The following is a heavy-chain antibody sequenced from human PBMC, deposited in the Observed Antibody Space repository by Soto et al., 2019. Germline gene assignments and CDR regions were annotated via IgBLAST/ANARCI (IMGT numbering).Heavy chain of an antibody. Sequence: SVKVSCKASGYTFTSYDISWVRQAPGQGLEWMGRIIPILGTANYAQKFQGRVTITADESTSTAYMELSSLRSEDTAVYYCARSIAVAGGTWYYGMDVWGQGTTVTVSS. J-gene: IGHJ6*02. D-gene: IGHD6-19*01. CDR2: IIPILGTA. V-gene: IGHV1-69*11. CDR3: ARSIAVAGGTWYYGMDV. CDR1: GYTFTSYD.